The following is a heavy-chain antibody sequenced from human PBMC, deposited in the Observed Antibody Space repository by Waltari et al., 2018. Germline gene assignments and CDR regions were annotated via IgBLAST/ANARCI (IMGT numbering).Heavy chain of an antibody. CDR1: GGSFSRYY. J-gene: IGHJ4*02. D-gene: IGHD2-2*01. Sequence: QVQLQQWGPGLLKPSETLSLTCAVYGGSFSRYYWSWILQPPGKGLEWSGEINNSGSTYYNPSLKRRVTISVDTSKNQFSLKLSSVTAGDTAVYYCAREDVVPAALDYWGQGTLVTVSS. V-gene: IGHV4-34*01. CDR3: AREDVVPAALDY. CDR2: INNSGST.